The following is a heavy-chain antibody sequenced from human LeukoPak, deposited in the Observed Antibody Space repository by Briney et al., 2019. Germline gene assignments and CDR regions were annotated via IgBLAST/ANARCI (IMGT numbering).Heavy chain of an antibody. CDR2: IYYSGST. CDR3: ARTLRFLEWLLHSNWFDP. J-gene: IGHJ5*02. Sequence: SGTLALTCTVSGGSISSGDYYWSWIRQPPGKSLEWIGYIYYSGSTYYNPSLKSRVTISVDTSKNQFSLKLSSVTAADTAVYYCARTLRFLEWLLHSNWFDPWGQGTLVTVSS. CDR1: GGSISSGDYY. D-gene: IGHD3-3*01. V-gene: IGHV4-30-4*08.